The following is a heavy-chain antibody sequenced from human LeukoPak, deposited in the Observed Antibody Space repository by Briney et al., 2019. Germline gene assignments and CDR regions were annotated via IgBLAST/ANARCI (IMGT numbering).Heavy chain of an antibody. D-gene: IGHD1-26*01. Sequence: GRSLRLSCAASGFTFSSYAMHWVRQAPGKGLEWVAVISYDGSNKYYADSVKGRFTISRDNSKNTLYLQMNSLGAEDTALYYCAKAYRGGSTVLEGYDYWGQGTLVTVSS. CDR1: GFTFSSYA. V-gene: IGHV3-30*04. J-gene: IGHJ4*02. CDR2: ISYDGSNK. CDR3: AKAYRGGSTVLEGYDY.